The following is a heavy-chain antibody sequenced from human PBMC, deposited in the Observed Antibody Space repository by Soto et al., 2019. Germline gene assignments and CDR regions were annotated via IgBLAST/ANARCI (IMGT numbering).Heavy chain of an antibody. J-gene: IGHJ6*03. V-gene: IGHV1-3*01. CDR3: AREHYDFWSGYYTGSSNYYYYYMDV. CDR2: INAGNGNT. Sequence: GASVKVSCKASGYTFTSYAMHWVRQAPGQRLEWMGWINAGNGNTKYSQKFQGRVTITRDTSASTAYMELGSLRSEDTAVYYCAREHYDFWSGYYTGSSNYYYYYMDVWGKGTTVTVSS. D-gene: IGHD3-3*01. CDR1: GYTFTSYA.